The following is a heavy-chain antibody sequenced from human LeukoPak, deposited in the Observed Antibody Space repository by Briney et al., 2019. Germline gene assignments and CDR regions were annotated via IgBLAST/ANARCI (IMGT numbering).Heavy chain of an antibody. CDR2: NIPIFGTA. J-gene: IGHJ3*02. CDR3: ARDMTAAQRGAFDI. Sequence: ASVKVSCKASGGTFSSYAISWVRQAPGQGLEWMGGNIPIFGTANYAQKFQGRVTITADESTSTAYMELSSLRSEDTAVYYCARDMTAAQRGAFDIWGQGTMVTVSS. D-gene: IGHD6-13*01. V-gene: IGHV1-69*13. CDR1: GGTFSSYA.